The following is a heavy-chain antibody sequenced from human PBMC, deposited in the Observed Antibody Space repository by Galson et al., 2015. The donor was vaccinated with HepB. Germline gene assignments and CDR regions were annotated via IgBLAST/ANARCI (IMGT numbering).Heavy chain of an antibody. Sequence: SETLSLTCTVSGGSISNYYWNWIRQPPGKGLEWIGFIYFNGHTNYNSSLKSRVTISVDTSKNQFSLKLHSVTATDTAVYYCARQAVPAARLGPWGQGTLVTVST. J-gene: IGHJ5*02. CDR3: ARQAVPAARLGP. V-gene: IGHV4-59*08. CDR2: IYFNGHT. D-gene: IGHD2-2*01. CDR1: GGSISNYY.